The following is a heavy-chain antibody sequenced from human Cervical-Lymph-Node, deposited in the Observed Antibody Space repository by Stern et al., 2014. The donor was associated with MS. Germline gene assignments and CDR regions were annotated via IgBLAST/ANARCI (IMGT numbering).Heavy chain of an antibody. CDR1: GYTFTNNW. Sequence: VQLVQSGAEVKKPGESLKISCKGSGYTFTNNWIAWVRQMPGKGLEWMGIIYPDNPDCGNTPSWKAKVTISADKSISTAYLQWSSRKAADSAVYYWARHPPRRKWDDPNYGMDVWGQGTTVTVSS. D-gene: IGHD1-1*01. J-gene: IGHJ6*02. CDR3: ARHPPRRKWDDPNYGMDV. V-gene: IGHV5-51*01. CDR2: IYPDNPDC.